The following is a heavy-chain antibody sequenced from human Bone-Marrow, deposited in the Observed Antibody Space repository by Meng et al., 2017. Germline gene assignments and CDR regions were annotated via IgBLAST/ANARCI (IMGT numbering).Heavy chain of an antibody. D-gene: IGHD3-9*01. CDR2: IYYSGST. CDR3: ARDRGRYFDWRIPSLDY. Sequence: SETLSLTCTVSGGSISSSSYYWGWIRQPPGKGLEWIGSIYYSGSTYYNPSLKSRVTISVDTSKNQFSLKLSSVTAADTAVYYCARDRGRYFDWRIPSLDYWGQGTLVTVSS. J-gene: IGHJ4*02. CDR1: GGSISSSSYY. V-gene: IGHV4-39*07.